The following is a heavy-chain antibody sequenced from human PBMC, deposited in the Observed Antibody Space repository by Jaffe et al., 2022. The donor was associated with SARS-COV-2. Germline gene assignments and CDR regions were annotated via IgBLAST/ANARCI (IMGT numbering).Heavy chain of an antibody. J-gene: IGHJ6*02. CDR2: ISGSGGST. D-gene: IGHD6-6*01. CDR3: AKDLGYSSSSGGGYGMDV. V-gene: IGHV3-23*01. Sequence: EVQLLESGGGLVQPGGSLRLSCAASGFTFSSYAMSWVRQAPGKGLEWVSAISGSGGSTYYADSVKGRFTISRDNSKNTLYLQMNSLRAEDTAVYYCAKDLGYSSSSGGGYGMDVWGQGTTVTVSS. CDR1: GFTFSSYA.